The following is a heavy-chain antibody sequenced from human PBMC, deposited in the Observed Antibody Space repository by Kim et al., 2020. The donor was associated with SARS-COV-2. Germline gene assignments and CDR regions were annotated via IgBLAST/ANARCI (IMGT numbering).Heavy chain of an antibody. Sequence: SETLSLTCAVSGGSISSGGYSWSWIRQPPGKGLEWIGYIYHSGSTYYNPSLKSRVTISVDRSKNQFSLKLSSVTAADTAVYYCARGDEIFDYWGQGTLVTVSS. CDR2: IYHSGST. V-gene: IGHV4-30-2*01. CDR3: ARGDEIFDY. CDR1: GGSISSGGYS. J-gene: IGHJ4*02.